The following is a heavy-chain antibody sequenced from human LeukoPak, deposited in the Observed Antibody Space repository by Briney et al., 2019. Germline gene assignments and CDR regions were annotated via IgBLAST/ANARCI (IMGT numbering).Heavy chain of an antibody. Sequence: SETLSLTCAVYGESLSNYYWSWIRQPPGKGLEWIGYIYYTGSTSYNPSLKSRVTMSLDASKNQFSLELNSVTPADTAVYYCARGGNYWPQWWFDPWGRGTLVSVSS. J-gene: IGHJ5*02. D-gene: IGHD1-26*01. CDR2: IYYTGST. CDR1: GESLSNYY. CDR3: ARGGNYWPQWWFDP. V-gene: IGHV4-59*01.